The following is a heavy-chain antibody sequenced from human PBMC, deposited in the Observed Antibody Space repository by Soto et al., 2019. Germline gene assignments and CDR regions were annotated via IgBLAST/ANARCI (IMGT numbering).Heavy chain of an antibody. CDR1: GDSVSNNSVA. J-gene: IGHJ4*02. CDR2: TYYRSKWHY. Sequence: SQTLSLTCAISGDSVSNNSVAWNWVRQSPSRGLEWLGRTYYRSKWHYDYAPSVRSRITINPDTSKNHFSLQLNSVSPEDAAVYYCARTLRGSGVKSFDDWGQGTLVTVSS. CDR3: ARTLRGSGVKSFDD. D-gene: IGHD3-16*01. V-gene: IGHV6-1*01.